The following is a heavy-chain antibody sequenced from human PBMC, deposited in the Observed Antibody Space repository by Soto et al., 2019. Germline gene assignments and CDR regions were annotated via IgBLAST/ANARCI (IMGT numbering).Heavy chain of an antibody. CDR1: GYTFTSYY. D-gene: IGHD3-22*01. CDR3: ARDQKEFGDYYDSSGLPGAFDI. V-gene: IGHV1-46*01. Sequence: GASVKVSCKASGYTFTSYYMHWVRQAPGQGLEWMGIINPSGGSTSYAQKFQGRVTMTRDTSTSTVYMELSSLGSEDTAVYYCARDQKEFGDYYDSSGLPGAFDIWGQGTMVTVS. J-gene: IGHJ3*02. CDR2: INPSGGST.